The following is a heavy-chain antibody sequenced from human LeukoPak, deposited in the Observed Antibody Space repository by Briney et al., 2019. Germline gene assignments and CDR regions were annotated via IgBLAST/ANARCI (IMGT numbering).Heavy chain of an antibody. J-gene: IGHJ4*02. CDR2: INQDGSEK. CDR3: ARDSSAARPNYYFDY. V-gene: IGHV3-7*01. CDR1: GFTFSSYW. Sequence: GGSLRLSCAASGFTFSSYWMTWVRQAPGKGLEWVANINQDGSEKYYVDSVKGRFTISRDNAKNSLYLQMNSLRAEDTAVYYCARDSSAARPNYYFDYGGQGTLVTVSS. D-gene: IGHD6-6*01.